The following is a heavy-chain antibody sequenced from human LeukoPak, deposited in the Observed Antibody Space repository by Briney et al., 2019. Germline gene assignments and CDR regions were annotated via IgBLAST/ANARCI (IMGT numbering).Heavy chain of an antibody. CDR3: ARGFGRGGLADNWFDP. V-gene: IGHV1-18*01. Sequence: ASVKVSCKASGYTFTNYGINWVRQAPGQGLEWMGWISVYNGNTNYAQKFQGRVTMTTDTSTITAYMELRSLRSDDTAVYYCARGFGRGGLADNWFDPWSQGTLVTVSS. CDR2: ISVYNGNT. J-gene: IGHJ5*02. D-gene: IGHD3-10*01. CDR1: GYTFTNYG.